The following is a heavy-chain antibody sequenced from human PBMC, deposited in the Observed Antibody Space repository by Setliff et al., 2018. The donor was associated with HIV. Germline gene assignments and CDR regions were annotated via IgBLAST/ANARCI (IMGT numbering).Heavy chain of an antibody. D-gene: IGHD6-13*01. V-gene: IGHV1-69*06. CDR2: IIPMSATT. CDR3: ARGIAGRGNYYYMDV. CDR1: GGTFSSYA. Sequence: GASVKVSCKASGGTFSSYAINWVRQAPGQGLEWMGRIIPMSATTNYAQNFQGRVTITADKSTNTAYMEVRSLRFEDTAVYYCARGIAGRGNYYYMDVWGEGTTVTVSS. J-gene: IGHJ6*03.